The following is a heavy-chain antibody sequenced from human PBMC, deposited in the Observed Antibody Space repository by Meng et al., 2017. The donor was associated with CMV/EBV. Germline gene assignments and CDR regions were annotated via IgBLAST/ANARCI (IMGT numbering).Heavy chain of an antibody. J-gene: IGHJ6*02. CDR3: ARDPHPYDFWSGYYNPFYYYGMDV. CDR2: IRYDGSNK. V-gene: IGHV3-30*02. CDR1: GFTFSSYG. D-gene: IGHD3-3*01. Sequence: GESPKISCAASGFTFSSYGMHWVRQAPGKGLEWVAFIRYDGSNKYYADSVKGRFAISRDNSKNTLYLQMNSLRAEDTAVYYCARDPHPYDFWSGYYNPFYYYGMDVWGQGTTVTVSS.